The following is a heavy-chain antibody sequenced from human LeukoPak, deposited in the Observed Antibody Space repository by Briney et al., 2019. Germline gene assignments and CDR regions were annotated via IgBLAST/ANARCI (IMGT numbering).Heavy chain of an antibody. J-gene: IGHJ5*02. V-gene: IGHV3-23*01. CDR1: GFTFSSYA. Sequence: GGSLRLSCAASGFTFSSYAMSWVRQAPGKGLEWVSAISGSGGSTYYADSVKGRFTISRDNSKNTLYLQMNSLRAEDTAVYYCAEIIAVAGTGGFDPWGQGTLVTVSS. CDR2: ISGSGGST. D-gene: IGHD6-19*01. CDR3: AEIIAVAGTGGFDP.